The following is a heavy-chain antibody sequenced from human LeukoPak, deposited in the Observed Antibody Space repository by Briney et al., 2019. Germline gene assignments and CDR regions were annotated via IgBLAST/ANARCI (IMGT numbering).Heavy chain of an antibody. J-gene: IGHJ4*02. CDR2: ISGSGGST. V-gene: IGHV3-23*01. Sequence: GGSLRLSCAASGFTFSSYAMSWVRQAAGKGLEWVSAISGSGGSTYYADSVKGRFTISRDNSKNTLYLQMNSLRAEDTAVYYCAASGYSSGWYYYWGQGTLVTVSS. D-gene: IGHD6-19*01. CDR3: AASGYSSGWYYY. CDR1: GFTFSSYA.